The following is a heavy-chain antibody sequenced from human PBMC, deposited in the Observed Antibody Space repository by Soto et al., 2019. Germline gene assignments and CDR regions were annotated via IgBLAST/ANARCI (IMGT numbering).Heavy chain of an antibody. CDR2: ISYDGSLQ. V-gene: IGHV3-30*03. D-gene: IGHD5-18*01. J-gene: IGHJ4*02. Sequence: QAQLVESGGGVVQPGRSLRLSCAASGFAFSSYGMHWDRQAPGTGLEWVAVISYDGSLQHYADSVKGRFTISRDNSKNMLLLQMSSLRAEDTAVYYCVSDRGYGHASVPYSWGQGTLVSVSS. CDR3: VSDRGYGHASVPYS. CDR1: GFAFSSYG.